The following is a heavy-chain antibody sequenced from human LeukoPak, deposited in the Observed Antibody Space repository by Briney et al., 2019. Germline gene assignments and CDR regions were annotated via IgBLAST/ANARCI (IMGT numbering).Heavy chain of an antibody. CDR3: ARWMGTWNAFDI. V-gene: IGHV4-59*01. Sequence: SETLSLTCTVSGDSITNFYWNWIPQPPGKGLEWICYIYYTGSTTFNPSLKSRVTMSVDTSRNQFSLKLSSVTAADTAVYFCARWMGTWNAFDIWGQGTVVTVSS. CDR1: GDSITNFY. J-gene: IGHJ3*02. CDR2: IYYTGST. D-gene: IGHD1-1*01.